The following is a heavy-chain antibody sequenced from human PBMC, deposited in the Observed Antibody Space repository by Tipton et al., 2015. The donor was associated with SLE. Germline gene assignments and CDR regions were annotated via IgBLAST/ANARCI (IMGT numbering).Heavy chain of an antibody. Sequence: TLSLTCAVYRGSFSGYYWSWIRRPPGKGLEWIGETTHSGKTNYNPSLKSRVTISADTSKNQFSLKMSSVTAADTAVYYCARDTLGGLDYWGQGTLVTVSS. CDR2: TTHSGKT. V-gene: IGHV4-34*01. J-gene: IGHJ4*02. D-gene: IGHD7-27*01. CDR1: RGSFSGYY. CDR3: ARDTLGGLDY.